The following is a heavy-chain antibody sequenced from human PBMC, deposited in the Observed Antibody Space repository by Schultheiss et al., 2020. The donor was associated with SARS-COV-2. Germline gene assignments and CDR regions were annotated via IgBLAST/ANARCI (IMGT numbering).Heavy chain of an antibody. V-gene: IGHV1-46*01. CDR3: ASQQENDSSFDY. CDR1: GYTFTSYY. D-gene: IGHD3-22*01. J-gene: IGHJ4*02. Sequence: ASVKVSCKASGYTFTSYYMHWVRQAPGQGLEWMGGIIPIFGTANYAQKFQGRVTMTTDTSTSTAYMELRSLRSDDTAVYYCASQQENDSSFDYWGQGTLVTVSS. CDR2: IIPIFGTA.